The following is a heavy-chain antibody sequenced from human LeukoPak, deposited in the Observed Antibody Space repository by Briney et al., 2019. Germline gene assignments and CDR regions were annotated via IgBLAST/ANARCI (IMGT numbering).Heavy chain of an antibody. Sequence: PGGSLRLSCAASGFTFSRYYMHWVRKAPGKGLVWVSRINSDGSSTTYADSVKGRFTISRDNAKNTLYLQMNSLKVEDTAVYYCTRVFVGDEYSSSGYWGQGTLVTVSS. CDR1: GFTFSRYY. CDR2: INSDGSST. CDR3: TRVFVGDEYSSSGY. D-gene: IGHD6-13*01. J-gene: IGHJ4*02. V-gene: IGHV3-74*01.